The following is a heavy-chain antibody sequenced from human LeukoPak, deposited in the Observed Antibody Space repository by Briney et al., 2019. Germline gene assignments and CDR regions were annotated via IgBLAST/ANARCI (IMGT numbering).Heavy chain of an antibody. CDR3: ARGSLDYSAFWAASDY. D-gene: IGHD3-3*01. J-gene: IGHJ4*02. CDR1: GYTFTNSY. Sequence: ASVKVSCKASGYTFTNSYIHWLRQAPGQGLEWMGWINSSSGATNYAQKFQGRITMTRDTSINTASVELTWLRTDDTAVYYCARGSLDYSAFWAASDYWGQGTLVTVSS. CDR2: INSSSGAT. V-gene: IGHV1-2*02.